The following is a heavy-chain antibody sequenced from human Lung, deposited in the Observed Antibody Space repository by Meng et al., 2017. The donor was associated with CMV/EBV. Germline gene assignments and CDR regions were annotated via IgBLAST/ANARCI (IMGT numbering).Heavy chain of an antibody. CDR2: ISTSSTYI. J-gene: IGHJ4*02. V-gene: IGHV3-21*01. D-gene: IGHD3-3*01. CDR3: ARAFYDFWSGIGY. Sequence: ETLSLXXAASGFTFNDYNMNWVRQAPGKGLEWVASISTSSTYIFYADSVKGRFTVSRDNANSALYLQMDSLRAEDTAVYYCARAFYDFWSGIGYWGQGGLVTVSS. CDR1: GFTFNDYN.